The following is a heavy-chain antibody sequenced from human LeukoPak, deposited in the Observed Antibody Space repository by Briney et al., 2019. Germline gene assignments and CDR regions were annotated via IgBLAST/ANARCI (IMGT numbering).Heavy chain of an antibody. CDR2: IDPSGGST. CDR1: GYSFTSYY. J-gene: IGHJ4*02. CDR3: ARYYYFDY. V-gene: IGHV1-46*01. Sequence: ASVKVSCKASGYSFTSYYIHWVRQAPGLGLEWMGVIDPSGGSTTYGQRFQGRVTMTRDTSSSTVYMELSSLRSEDTAVYYCARYYYFDYWGQGTRVTVSS.